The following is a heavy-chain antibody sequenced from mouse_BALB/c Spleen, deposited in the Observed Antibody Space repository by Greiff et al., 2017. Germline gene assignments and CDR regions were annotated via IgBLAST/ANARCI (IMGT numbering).Heavy chain of an antibody. CDR3: ATGRGGTGYFDY. V-gene: IGHV2-9*02. Sequence: VTLVESGPGLVAPSQSLSITCTVSGFSLTSYGVHWVRPPPGKVLEWLGVIWAGGSTNYNSALMSRLSISKDNSKSQVFLKMNSLQTDDTAMYYCATGRGGTGYFDYWGQGTTRTVSS. D-gene: IGHD3-3*01. CDR1: GFSLTSYG. J-gene: IGHJ2*01. CDR2: IWAGGST.